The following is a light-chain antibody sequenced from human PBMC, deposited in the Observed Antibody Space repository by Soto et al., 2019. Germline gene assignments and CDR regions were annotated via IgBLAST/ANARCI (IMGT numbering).Light chain of an antibody. CDR1: QGISGP. V-gene: IGKV1D-13*01. Sequence: AIQLTQSPSSLSASVGDRVTIACRASQGISGPLAWYQQKPGKAPQLLISAASNLESGVPSRFSGSGSGTDFTLTSSSLQPEDFATYYCQHFNNYPPTFGGGTRVEIK. CDR2: AAS. J-gene: IGKJ4*02. CDR3: QHFNNYPPT.